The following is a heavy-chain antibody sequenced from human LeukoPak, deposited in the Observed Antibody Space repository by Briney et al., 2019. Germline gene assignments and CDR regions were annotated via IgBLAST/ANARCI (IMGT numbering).Heavy chain of an antibody. V-gene: IGHV1-3*01. D-gene: IGHD4-17*01. CDR2: INADDGNT. CDR1: GYIFTTYA. J-gene: IGHJ4*02. CDR3: ARDGGYGDYFNS. Sequence: ASVKVSCKTSGYIFTTYAIHWVRQAPGRGLEWMGLINADDGNTRYSQRFQGRVTITRDTSANTAYMELRSLRSDDTAVYYCARDGGYGDYFNSWGQGTLVTVSS.